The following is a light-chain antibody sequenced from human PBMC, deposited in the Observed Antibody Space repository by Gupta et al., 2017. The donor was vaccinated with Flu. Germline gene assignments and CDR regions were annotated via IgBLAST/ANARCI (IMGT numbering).Light chain of an antibody. Sequence: QSALTQPASVSGSPGQSITISCTGTSSDVGGYNYVSWYQQHPGKAPKPMIYEVSNRPSGVSNRFSGSKSGNTASLTISGLQAQDEADYYCNSYTSSTTLLFGGGTKLTVL. CDR2: EVS. J-gene: IGLJ2*01. CDR1: SSDVGGYNY. CDR3: NSYTSSTTLL. V-gene: IGLV2-14*01.